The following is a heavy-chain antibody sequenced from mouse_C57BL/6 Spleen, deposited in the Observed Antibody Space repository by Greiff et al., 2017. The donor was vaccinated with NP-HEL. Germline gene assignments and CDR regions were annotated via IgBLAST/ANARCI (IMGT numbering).Heavy chain of an antibody. CDR1: GYTFTSYW. Sequence: QVQLQQSGAELVRPGSSVKLSCKASGYTFTSYWMDWVKQRPGQGLEWIGNIYPSDSETHYNQKFKDKATLTVDKSSSTAYMQLSSLTSEDSAVYYCARAQITTVVAKWFDYWGQGTTLTVSS. V-gene: IGHV1-61*01. CDR2: IYPSDSET. J-gene: IGHJ2*01. CDR3: ARAQITTVVAKWFDY. D-gene: IGHD1-1*01.